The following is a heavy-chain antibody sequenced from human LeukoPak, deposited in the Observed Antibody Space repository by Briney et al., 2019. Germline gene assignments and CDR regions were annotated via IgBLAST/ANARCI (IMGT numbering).Heavy chain of an antibody. J-gene: IGHJ3*02. CDR1: GFTFSNAW. CDR3: TEMNDRDAFRI. D-gene: IGHD5-24*01. V-gene: IGHV3-15*01. Sequence: PGGSLRLSCAASGFTFSNAWTSWIRQAPGKGLEWVGLIKNKADGGTTEDAAPVKGRFTISRDDSRDTLYLQMNSLKTEDTAMYYCTEMNDRDAFRIWGQGTMVTVSS. CDR2: IKNKADGGTT.